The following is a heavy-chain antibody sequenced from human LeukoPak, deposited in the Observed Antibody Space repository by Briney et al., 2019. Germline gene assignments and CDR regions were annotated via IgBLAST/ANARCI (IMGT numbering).Heavy chain of an antibody. CDR3: TRGGGANYYGDYFDY. D-gene: IGHD1-26*01. J-gene: IGHJ4*02. CDR1: GFTLSSYY. V-gene: IGHV3-30*14. CDR2: MSYDETTA. Sequence: GGSLRLSCAGSGFTLSSYYMHWVRQAPDKGLEWVAVMSYDETTANYAGSVQGRFTVSRDNSKNTLFLQINSLRAEDMAMFFCTRGGGANYYGDYFDYWSQGTLVTVSS.